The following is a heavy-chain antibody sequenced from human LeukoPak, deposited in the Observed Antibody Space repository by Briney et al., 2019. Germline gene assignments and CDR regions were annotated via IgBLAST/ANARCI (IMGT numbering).Heavy chain of an antibody. CDR3: AKKRGTPVTTIDI. D-gene: IGHD4-17*01. CDR2: ISGSGGST. J-gene: IGHJ3*02. CDR1: GGSFSGYY. V-gene: IGHV3-23*01. Sequence: ETLSLTCAVYGGSFSGYYWSWVRQAPGKGLEWVSPISGSGGSTYYADSVKGRFTLSRDTSKNTLYLQMNSLRAEDTAVYYCAKKRGTPVTTIDIWGQGTMVTVSS.